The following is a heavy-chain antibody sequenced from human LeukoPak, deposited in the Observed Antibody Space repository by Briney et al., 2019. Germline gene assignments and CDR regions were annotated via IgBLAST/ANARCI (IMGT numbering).Heavy chain of an antibody. Sequence: GGSLRLSCAASGFTFSSYWMHWVRQAPGKGLVWVSRINSDGSSTSYADSVKDRFTISRDNAKNALYLQMNSLRAEDTAVYYCARDLEYYDFWSGYLQHMDVWGKGTTVTVSS. CDR3: ARDLEYYDFWSGYLQHMDV. J-gene: IGHJ6*03. V-gene: IGHV3-74*01. D-gene: IGHD3-3*01. CDR2: INSDGSST. CDR1: GFTFSSYW.